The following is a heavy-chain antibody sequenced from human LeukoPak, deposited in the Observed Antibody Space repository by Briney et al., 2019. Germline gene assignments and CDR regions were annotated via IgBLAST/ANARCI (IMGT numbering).Heavy chain of an antibody. CDR3: ARDVGDSGSYSFDY. V-gene: IGHV3-53*01. CDR1: GFTVSSNY. Sequence: GGSLRLSCAASGFTVSSNYMSWVRQAPGKGLEWGSVIYSGGSTYYADSVKGRFTISRDNSKNTLYLQMNSPRAEDTAVYYCARDVGDSGSYSFDYWGQGTLVTVPS. J-gene: IGHJ4*02. D-gene: IGHD1-26*01. CDR2: IYSGGST.